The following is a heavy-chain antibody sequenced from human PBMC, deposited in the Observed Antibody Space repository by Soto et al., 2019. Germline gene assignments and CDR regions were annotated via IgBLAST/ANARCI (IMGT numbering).Heavy chain of an antibody. CDR2: IKAYSGNT. Sequence: GPEAKKPGASVKVPCKASGYTFATSTISWLRQAPGQGPEWMGWIKAYSGNTNYAQKLQGRFTMTTDTSTSTAYMELRSLTTDDTAIYYCAIADYGDDDYWGQGTLVTVSS. D-gene: IGHD4-17*01. J-gene: IGHJ4*02. CDR3: AIADYGDDDY. CDR1: GYTFATST. V-gene: IGHV1-18*01.